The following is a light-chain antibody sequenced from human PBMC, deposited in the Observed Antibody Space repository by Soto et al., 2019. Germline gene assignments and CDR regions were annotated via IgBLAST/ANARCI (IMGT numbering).Light chain of an antibody. CDR2: GAS. CDR1: QSVGSN. Sequence: EIVMTQSPATLSVSPGERATLSCRASQSVGSNLAWYQQKPGQAPRLLIYGASTRATGIPARFSGSGSGTEFTLTISSLQSEDFAVYYCQQYSNWPPGTFGQGTKVDI. V-gene: IGKV3-15*01. CDR3: QQYSNWPPGT. J-gene: IGKJ1*01.